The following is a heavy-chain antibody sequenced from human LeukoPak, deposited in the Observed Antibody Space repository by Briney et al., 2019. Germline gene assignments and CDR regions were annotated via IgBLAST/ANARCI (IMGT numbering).Heavy chain of an antibody. Sequence: ATVKVSCKASGYTFTSNYIHWVRQAPGQGLEWMGMIYPRDGSTSYAQKFQGRVTVTRDTSTSTVHMELSGLRSEDTAVYYCARDQEGFDYWGQGTLVTVSS. CDR3: ARDQEGFDY. J-gene: IGHJ4*02. V-gene: IGHV1-46*01. CDR2: IYPRDGST. CDR1: GYTFTSNY.